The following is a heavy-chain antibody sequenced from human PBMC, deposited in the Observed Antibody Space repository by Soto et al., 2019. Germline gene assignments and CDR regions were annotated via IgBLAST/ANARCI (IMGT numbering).Heavy chain of an antibody. Sequence: ASVKVSCKASGGTFSNYAISWVRQAPGQGLEWMGGIIAIFNKANYAQKFQGRVTITADKSTSTAYMELSSLRSEDTGVYYCARGLVVPAGIRYYYNGMDVWGQGTTVTVSS. CDR1: GGTFSNYA. V-gene: IGHV1-69*06. CDR2: IIAIFNKA. D-gene: IGHD2-2*01. J-gene: IGHJ6*02. CDR3: ARGLVVPAGIRYYYNGMDV.